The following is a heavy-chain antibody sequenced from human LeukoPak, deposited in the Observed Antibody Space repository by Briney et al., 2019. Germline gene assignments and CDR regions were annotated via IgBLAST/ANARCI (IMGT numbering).Heavy chain of an antibody. CDR1: GVSISSYY. J-gene: IGHJ5*02. CDR3: GXXXXYYDSSGTRWFDP. CDR2: IHNSGIT. V-gene: IGHV4-59*01. Sequence: SETLSLTCTVSGVSISSYYWSWIRQPPGKGLEWIGYIHNSGITNYNPSLKSRVTISVDTSKNQFSLKVSSVSAADTAVYYCGXXXXYYDSSGTRWFDPWGQGTLVTVSS. D-gene: IGHD3-22*01.